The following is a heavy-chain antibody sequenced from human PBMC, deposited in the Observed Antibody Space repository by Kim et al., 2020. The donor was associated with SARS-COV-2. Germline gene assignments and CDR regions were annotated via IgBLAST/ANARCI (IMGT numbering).Heavy chain of an antibody. CDR2: ISYDGSNK. D-gene: IGHD3-9*01. CDR1: GFTFSSYG. CDR3: SRDGSYYDILTGYYFFD. Sequence: GGSLRLSCAASGFTFSSYGMHWVRQAPGKGLEWVAVISYDGSNKYYADSVKGRFTISRDNSKNTLYLQMNSLRAEDTAVYYCSRDGSYYDILTGYYFFD. J-gene: IGHJ4*01. V-gene: IGHV3-33*05.